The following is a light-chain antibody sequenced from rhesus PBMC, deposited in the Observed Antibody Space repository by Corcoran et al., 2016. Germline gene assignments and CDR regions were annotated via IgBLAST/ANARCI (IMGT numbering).Light chain of an antibody. CDR3: QPGYGTPFT. V-gene: IGKV1-74*01. CDR2: KAS. J-gene: IGKJ3*01. Sequence: DIQMTQSPSSLSASVGDRVTITCRASENVNNYLNWYQQKPGKAPNLLIYKASTLQSGVPSRFSGSGSGTTYTFTISSLQPADVATYYCQPGYGTPFTFGPGTKLDIK. CDR1: ENVNNY.